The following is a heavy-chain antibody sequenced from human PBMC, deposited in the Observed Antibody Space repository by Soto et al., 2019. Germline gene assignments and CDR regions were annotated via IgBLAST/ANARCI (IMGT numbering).Heavy chain of an antibody. CDR3: ASQMNTVIKKGYWYFDL. J-gene: IGHJ2*01. CDR2: IHSRGNT. CDR1: GDSITSGGYY. V-gene: IGHV4-31*03. D-gene: IGHD4-4*01. Sequence: QVQLQESGPGLVKPSQTLSLTCTVSGDSITSGGYYWSWIRQVPGMVLEWIGYIHSRGNTDYDPSLKSRVITSVDTSKNQFSLKLNSVTAADTAVYYCASQMNTVIKKGYWYFDLWGRGTLVTVSS.